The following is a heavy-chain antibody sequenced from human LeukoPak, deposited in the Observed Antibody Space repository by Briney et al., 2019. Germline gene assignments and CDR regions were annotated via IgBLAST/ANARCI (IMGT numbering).Heavy chain of an antibody. D-gene: IGHD3-16*01. J-gene: IGHJ6*03. V-gene: IGHV3-21*01. CDR1: GFTFSSYS. CDR2: ISSSSSYI. Sequence: GGSLRLSCAASGFTFSSYSMNWVRQAPGKGLEWVSSISSSSSYIYYADSVKGRFTISRDNAKNSLYLQMNSLRAEDTAVYYCARRGESRKGPYFGPGGYYYYMDVWGKGTTVTVSS. CDR3: ARRGESRKGPYFGPGGYYYYMDV.